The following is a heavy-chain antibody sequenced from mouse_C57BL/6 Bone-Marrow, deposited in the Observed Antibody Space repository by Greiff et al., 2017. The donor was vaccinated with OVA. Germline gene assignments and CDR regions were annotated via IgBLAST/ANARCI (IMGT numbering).Heavy chain of an antibody. J-gene: IGHJ1*03. CDR2: ISYDGSN. V-gene: IGHV3-6*01. D-gene: IGHD1-1*01. CDR1: GYSITSGYY. CDR3: ARDRGLITTVVARGYFDV. Sequence: EVQLQESGPGLVKPSQSLSLTCSVTGYSITSGYYWNWIRQFPGNKLEWMGYISYDGSNNYNPSLKNRISITSATSKNQFFLKLNSVTTEDTATYYCARDRGLITTVVARGYFDVWGTGTTVTVSS.